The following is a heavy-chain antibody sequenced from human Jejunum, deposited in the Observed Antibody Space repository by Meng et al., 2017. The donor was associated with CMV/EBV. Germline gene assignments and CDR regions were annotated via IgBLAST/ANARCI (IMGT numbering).Heavy chain of an antibody. Sequence: GFTFSNYNRTWVREAAGKGLEWVSSISSSSTDIYYADSLKGRFTISRDNAKNSLYLQMNSLRAEDTAVYYCAGVGLGCSGGSCYLYWGQGTLVTVSS. D-gene: IGHD2-15*01. CDR3: AGVGLGCSGGSCYLY. CDR2: ISSSSTDI. J-gene: IGHJ4*02. V-gene: IGHV3-21*01. CDR1: GFTFSNYN.